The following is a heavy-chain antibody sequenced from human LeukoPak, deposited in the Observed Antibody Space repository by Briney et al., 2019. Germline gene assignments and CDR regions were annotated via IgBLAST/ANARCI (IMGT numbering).Heavy chain of an antibody. CDR3: AREGAVGVITLDDAFDI. CDR1: SGSINSYY. V-gene: IGHV4-59*01. D-gene: IGHD3-16*02. Sequence: PSETLSLTCTVSSGSINSYYWNWIRQPPGKGLEWLGRIYSSGSTNYSPSLKSRVTISVDTSKNQFSLKLSSVTAADTAVYYCAREGAVGVITLDDAFDIWGQGTMVTVSS. CDR2: IYSSGST. J-gene: IGHJ3*02.